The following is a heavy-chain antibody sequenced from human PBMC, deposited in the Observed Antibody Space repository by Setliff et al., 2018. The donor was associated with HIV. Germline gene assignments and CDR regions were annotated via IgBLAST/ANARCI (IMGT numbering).Heavy chain of an antibody. CDR2: IYSSGST. CDR1: NVSFNSYY. CDR3: ARLLQGGNYAFDI. D-gene: IGHD2-21*02. J-gene: IGHJ3*02. V-gene: IGHV4-4*07. Sequence: SETLSLTCTVSNVSFNSYYWSWIRHPAGRALEWIGRIYSSGSTNYNPSLKSRVKMSLDTSKMQFSLKLRSVTAADTAMYYCARLLQGGNYAFDIWGQGTMVTVSS.